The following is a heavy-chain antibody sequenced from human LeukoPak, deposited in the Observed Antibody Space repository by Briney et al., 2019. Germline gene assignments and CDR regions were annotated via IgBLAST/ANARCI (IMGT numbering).Heavy chain of an antibody. CDR2: ISYDGSNK. J-gene: IGHJ6*02. Sequence: PGRSLRLSCAASGFTFSSYAMHWVRQAPGKGLEWVAVISYDGSNKYYADSVKGRFTFSRDNSKNTLYLQMNSLRAEDTAVYYCARDLGSSSQVYYYGMDVWGQGTTVTVSS. CDR1: GFTFSSYA. CDR3: ARDLGSSSQVYYYGMDV. D-gene: IGHD6-13*01. V-gene: IGHV3-30-3*01.